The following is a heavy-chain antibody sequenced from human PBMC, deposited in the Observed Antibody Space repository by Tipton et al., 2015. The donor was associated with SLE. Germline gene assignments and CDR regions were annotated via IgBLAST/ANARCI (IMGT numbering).Heavy chain of an antibody. CDR3: AKGEWFDP. J-gene: IGHJ5*02. CDR2: ISGSGGST. Sequence: SLRLSCAASGFTFSSSAMGWVRQAPGKGLEWGLAISGSGGSTYYADPVKGRFTISRDNSKNTLYLQMNSLRAEDTAVYYCAKGEWFDPWGQGTLVTVSS. CDR1: GFTFSSSA. V-gene: IGHV3-23*01.